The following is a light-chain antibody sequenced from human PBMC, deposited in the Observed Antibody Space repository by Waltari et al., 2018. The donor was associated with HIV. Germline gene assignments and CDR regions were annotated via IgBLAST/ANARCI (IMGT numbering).Light chain of an antibody. J-gene: IGKJ1*01. CDR2: WAS. CDR3: QQYPSIPWT. V-gene: IGKV4-1*01. CDR1: HGAVSWLQTKNF. Sequence: DIILTQSPDSLAVSLRDRATIHCKSSHGAVSWLQTKNFLAWYQLKPGQPPKSLIYWASTRESGVPARFSSSGSGTDFSLTISSLQAENVATYYCQQYPSIPWTFGEGTKVEIK.